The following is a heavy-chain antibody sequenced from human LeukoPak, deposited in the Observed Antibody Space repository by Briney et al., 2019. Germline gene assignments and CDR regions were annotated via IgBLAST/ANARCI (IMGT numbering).Heavy chain of an antibody. CDR2: ISAYNGNT. CDR1: GYTFTSYG. CDR3: ARDHFGIFGVVTGAFDI. Sequence: ASVKVSCKASGYTFTSYGISWVRQAPGQGLEWMGWISAYNGNTNYAQKLQGRVTMTTDTSTSTACMELRSLRSDDTAVYYCARDHFGIFGVVTGAFDIWGQGTMVTVSS. D-gene: IGHD3-3*02. J-gene: IGHJ3*02. V-gene: IGHV1-18*01.